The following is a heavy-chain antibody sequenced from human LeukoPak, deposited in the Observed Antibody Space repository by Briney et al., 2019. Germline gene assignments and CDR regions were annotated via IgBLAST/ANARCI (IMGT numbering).Heavy chain of an antibody. D-gene: IGHD2-2*02. CDR1: GFTFSSYG. CDR2: IRYDGSNK. J-gene: IGHJ4*02. V-gene: IGHV3-30*02. Sequence: GGSLRLSCAASGFTFSSYGMHWVRQAPGKGLEWVSFIRYDGSNKYYADSVKGRFTISRDNSKNTLYLQMNSLRAEDTAVYYCAKDDCSSTSCYIMDYWGQGTLVTVSS. CDR3: AKDDCSSTSCYIMDY.